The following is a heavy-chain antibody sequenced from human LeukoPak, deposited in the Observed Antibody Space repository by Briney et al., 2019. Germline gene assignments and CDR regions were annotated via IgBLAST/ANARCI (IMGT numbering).Heavy chain of an antibody. CDR1: GYSISSGYY. CDR3: ARARAAAGTDRSYFDY. CDR2: IFHSGGT. J-gene: IGHJ4*02. Sequence: SETLSLTCTVSGYSISSGYYWGWIRQPPGKGLEWIGSIFHSGGTFYNPSLKSRLTISVDTSKNQFSLKLSSVTAADTAVYYCARARAAAGTDRSYFDYWGQGTLVTVSS. D-gene: IGHD6-13*01. V-gene: IGHV4-38-2*02.